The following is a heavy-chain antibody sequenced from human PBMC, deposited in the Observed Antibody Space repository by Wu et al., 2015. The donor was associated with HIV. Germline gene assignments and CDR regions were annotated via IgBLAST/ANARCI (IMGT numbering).Heavy chain of an antibody. Sequence: QVQLVQSGTEVKKPGSSVKVSCKTSEDIFTTYAISWVRQAPGQGLEWVGGIIPLFGLTNYTQKFHGRVTITADESTTTAYMELNTLGPEDTAIYYCARVRRKQSTPTGLLGSFDVWGQGTLVTVTS. CDR3: ARVRRKQSTPTGLLGSFDV. D-gene: IGHD1-1*01. V-gene: IGHV1-69*12. CDR2: IIPLFGLT. CDR1: EDIFTTYA. J-gene: IGHJ3*01.